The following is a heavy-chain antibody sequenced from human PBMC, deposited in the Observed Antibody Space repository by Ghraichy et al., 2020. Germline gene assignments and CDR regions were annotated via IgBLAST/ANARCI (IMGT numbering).Heavy chain of an antibody. Sequence: LSLTCAASGFTFSSYGMHWVRQAPGKGLEWVAVISYDGSNKYYADSVKGRFTISRDNSKNTLYLQMNSLRAEDTAVYYCAKDVQRQEGSEGLTIFGVVTRAFDYWGQGTLVTVSS. CDR3: AKDVQRQEGSEGLTIFGVVTRAFDY. V-gene: IGHV3-30*18. CDR2: ISYDGSNK. J-gene: IGHJ4*02. D-gene: IGHD3-3*01. CDR1: GFTFSSYG.